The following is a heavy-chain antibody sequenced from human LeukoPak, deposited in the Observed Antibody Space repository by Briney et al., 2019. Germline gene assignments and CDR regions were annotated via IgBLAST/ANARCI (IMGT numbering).Heavy chain of an antibody. CDR3: ARVAERQLWLRSAFDY. CDR2: ISSSGSTI. CDR1: GFTFSSYE. J-gene: IGHJ4*02. Sequence: GGSLRLSCAASGFTFSSYEMNWVRQAPGKGLEWVSYISSSGSTIYYADSVKGRFTISRDNAKNSLYLQMNSLRDEDTAVYYCARVAERQLWLRSAFDYWGQGTLVTVSS. V-gene: IGHV3-48*03. D-gene: IGHD5-18*01.